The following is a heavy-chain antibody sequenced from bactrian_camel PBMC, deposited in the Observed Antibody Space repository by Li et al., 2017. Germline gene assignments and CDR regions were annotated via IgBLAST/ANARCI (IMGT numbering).Heavy chain of an antibody. CDR1: GYTYCAYD. D-gene: IGHD1*01. CDR3: ANLGSGLFRL. V-gene: IGHV3S10*01. J-gene: IGHJ4*01. CDR2: RNVDGTT. Sequence: DVQLVESGGGSVETGGSLRLSCETPGYTYCAYDMSWYRQAPGKGREFVSGRNVDGTTRYADSVKGRFTISRDNANNILYLQMNSLKPEDTAMYYCANLGSGLFRLWGQGTQVTVS.